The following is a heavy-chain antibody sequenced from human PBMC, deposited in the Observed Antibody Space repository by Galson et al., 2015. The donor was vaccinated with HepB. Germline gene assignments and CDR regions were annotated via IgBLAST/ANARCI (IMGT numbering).Heavy chain of an antibody. J-gene: IGHJ4*02. CDR2: ISAYRGNT. CDR1: GYTFTTNG. D-gene: IGHD2-15*01. V-gene: IGHV1-18*04. CDR3: ARDRSHSLDN. Sequence: SVKVSCKASGYTFTTNGISWVRQAPGQGLEWMGWISAYRGNTYYAENFEDRVTLTTDTPTSTAYMELRSLRPDDTAIYYCARDRSHSLDNWGQGTLVAVSS.